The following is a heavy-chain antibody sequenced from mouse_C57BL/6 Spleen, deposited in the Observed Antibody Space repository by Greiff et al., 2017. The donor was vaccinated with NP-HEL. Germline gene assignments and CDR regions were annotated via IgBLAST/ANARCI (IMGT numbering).Heavy chain of an antibody. CDR1: GYAFSSSW. CDR2: IYPGDGDT. CDR3: AKGRSQ. D-gene: IGHD1-3*01. V-gene: IGHV1-82*01. Sequence: QVQLQQSGPELVKPGASVKISCKASGYAFSSSWMNWVKQRPGKGLEWIGRIYPGDGDTNYNEKFKSKATLTVDTSSSTAYMQLSSLTSEDSAVYYCAKGRSQWGQGTTLTVSS. J-gene: IGHJ2*01.